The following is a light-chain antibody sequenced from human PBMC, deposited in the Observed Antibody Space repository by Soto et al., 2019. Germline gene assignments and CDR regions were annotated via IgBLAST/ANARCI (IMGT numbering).Light chain of an antibody. CDR1: QGISNF. J-gene: IGKJ2*01. CDR3: PKYNSAPYT. CDR2: AAP. V-gene: IGKV1-27*01. Sequence: DIQMTQSPFSLSASVGDRVTITCRPSQGISNFLAWYQQKPGKVPKLLIYAAPTLQSGVPSRFSGSGSGTDFTLTINNLQTEDFATYYCPKYNSAPYTFGQGTKLEIK.